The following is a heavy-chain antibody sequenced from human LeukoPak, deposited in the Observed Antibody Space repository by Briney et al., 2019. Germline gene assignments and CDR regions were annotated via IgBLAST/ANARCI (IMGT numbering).Heavy chain of an antibody. CDR1: VFTFEDYA. CDR3: AKGLRYFDWLEADFDY. Sequence: PGGSLRLSCAPSVFTFEDYAMHWVRQARGKGLEWVSGISWNSGSIGYADSVKGRFTISRDNAKNSLYLQMNSLRAEDTALYYCAKGLRYFDWLEADFDYWGQGTLVTGSS. D-gene: IGHD3-9*01. CDR2: ISWNSGSI. V-gene: IGHV3-9*01. J-gene: IGHJ4*02.